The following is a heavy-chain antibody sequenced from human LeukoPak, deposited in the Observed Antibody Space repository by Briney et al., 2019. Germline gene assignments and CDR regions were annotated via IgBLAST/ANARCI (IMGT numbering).Heavy chain of an antibody. J-gene: IGHJ6*03. V-gene: IGHV4-59*12. CDR2: IYYSGST. CDR1: GGSISSYY. Sequence: SETLSLTCTVSGGSISSYYWSWIRQPPGKGLEWIGYIYYSGSTNYNPSLKSRVTMSVDTSKNQFSLKLNSVTAADTAVYYCARDSLHYYSYYMDVWGKGTTVTVSS. CDR3: ARDSLHYYSYYMDV.